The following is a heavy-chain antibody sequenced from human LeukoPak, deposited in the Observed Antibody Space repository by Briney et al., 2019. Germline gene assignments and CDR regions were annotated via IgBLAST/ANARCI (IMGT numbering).Heavy chain of an antibody. Sequence: GGSLRLSCAASGFTFSSYWMHWVRQAPGKGLVWVSRINSDGSSTSYADSVKGRFTISRDNAKNTLYLQMNSLRAEDTAVYYCARVYSYGSGSSLGYFDYWGQGTLVTVSS. CDR3: ARVYSYGSGSSLGYFDY. D-gene: IGHD3-10*01. CDR2: INSDGSST. V-gene: IGHV3-74*01. J-gene: IGHJ4*02. CDR1: GFTFSSYW.